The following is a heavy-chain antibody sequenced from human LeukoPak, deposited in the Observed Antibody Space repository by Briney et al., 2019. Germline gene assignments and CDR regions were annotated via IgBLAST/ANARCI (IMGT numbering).Heavy chain of an antibody. V-gene: IGHV3-23*01. D-gene: IGHD3-16*01. J-gene: IGHJ5*02. CDR2: ISGSGGST. CDR1: GFTFSSYA. Sequence: GGSLRLSCAASGFTFSSYAMSWVRQAPGKGLEWVSAISGSGGSTYYADSGKGRFTISRDNSKNTLYLQMNSLRAEDTAVYYCAKIYYDYVWGSFVDPWGQGTLVTVSS. CDR3: AKIYYDYVWGSFVDP.